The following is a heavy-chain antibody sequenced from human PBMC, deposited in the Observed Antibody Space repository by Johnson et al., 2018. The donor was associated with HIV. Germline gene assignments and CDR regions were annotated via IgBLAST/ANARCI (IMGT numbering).Heavy chain of an antibody. CDR3: ATEAGIELWLIDAFDL. CDR1: GFTVSSNY. D-gene: IGHD5-18*01. Sequence: EVQLVESGGNLVQPGGSLRLSCAASGFTVSSNYMTWVRQAPGKGLEWVGRIKSKTDGGTTDYAAPVTGGFTISRDDSKNTLYVQMNSLKTEDTAVYYCATEAGIELWLIDAFDLWGQGTMVTVSS. V-gene: IGHV3-15*01. CDR2: IKSKTDGGTT. J-gene: IGHJ3*01.